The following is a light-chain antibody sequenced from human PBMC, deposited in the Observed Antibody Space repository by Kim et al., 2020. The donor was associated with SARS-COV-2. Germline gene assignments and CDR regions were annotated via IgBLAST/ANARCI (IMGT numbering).Light chain of an antibody. V-gene: IGLV6-57*04. CDR3: QSYNRVNVL. J-gene: IGLJ2*01. CDR2: EDD. CDR1: SGSIDDNY. Sequence: NFMLTQPPSVSASPGKTVTISCTRSSGSIDDNYVQWYQQRPGGVPTTVIYEDDQRPSGVSDRFSGSIDNSSNSASLTIYGLRTEDEADYFCQSYNRVNVLFGGGTQLTVL.